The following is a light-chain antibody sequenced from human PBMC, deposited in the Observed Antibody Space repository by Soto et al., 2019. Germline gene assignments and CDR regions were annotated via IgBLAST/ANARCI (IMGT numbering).Light chain of an antibody. CDR2: EAS. V-gene: IGKV1-5*03. J-gene: IGKJ3*01. CDR1: QTISSW. CDR3: QQFNN. Sequence: DIQLTQFPSTLSASVGDRVTITCRARQTISSWLAWYQQKPGKAPKLLIYEASTLETGVPSRFSGSGSGTEFTLTISGLQPDDFATYFCQQFNNFGPGTKVDIK.